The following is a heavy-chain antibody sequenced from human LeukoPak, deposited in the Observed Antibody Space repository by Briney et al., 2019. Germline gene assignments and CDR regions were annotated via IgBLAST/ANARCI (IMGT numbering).Heavy chain of an antibody. D-gene: IGHD3-10*01. CDR1: GFTFSSSW. V-gene: IGHV3-7*01. CDR2: IKQDGSEK. J-gene: IGHJ4*02. CDR3: ARDSLWFGELNNY. Sequence: GGSLRLSCAASGFTFSSSWMSWVRQAPGKGLEWVANIKQDGSEKYYVDSVKGRFTISRDNAKNSLYLQMNSLRAEDTAVYYCARDSLWFGELNNYWGQGTLATVSS.